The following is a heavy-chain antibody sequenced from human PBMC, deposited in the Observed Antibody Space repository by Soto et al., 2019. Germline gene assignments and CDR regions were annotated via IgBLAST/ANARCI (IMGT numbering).Heavy chain of an antibody. Sequence: LSLTCSVSGGSISSAYWSWIRQPPGEGLEWIAYIDYSGSTHPNPSLKGRVTMSLDMSKNQFSLKLNSVTASDTAVYFCAKHSGYYDFDSWGQGTRVTASS. CDR2: IDYSGST. CDR1: GGSISSAY. D-gene: IGHD5-12*01. V-gene: IGHV4-59*03. CDR3: AKHSGYYDFDS. J-gene: IGHJ4*02.